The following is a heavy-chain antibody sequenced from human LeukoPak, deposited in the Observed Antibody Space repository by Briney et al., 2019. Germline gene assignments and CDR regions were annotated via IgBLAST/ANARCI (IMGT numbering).Heavy chain of an antibody. Sequence: SETLSLTCTVSGGSISSYQWSWIRQPPGKGLEWIGEINHSGSTNYNPSLKSRVTISVDTSKNQFSLKLSSVTAADTAVYYCARRQWLVYEFDYWGQGTLVTVSS. CDR3: ARRQWLVYEFDY. CDR2: INHSGST. J-gene: IGHJ4*02. V-gene: IGHV4-34*01. CDR1: GGSISSYQ. D-gene: IGHD6-19*01.